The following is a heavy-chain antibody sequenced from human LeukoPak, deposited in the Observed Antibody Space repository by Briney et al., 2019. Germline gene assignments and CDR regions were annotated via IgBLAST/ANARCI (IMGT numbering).Heavy chain of an antibody. CDR2: IKQDGSEK. Sequence: GGSLRLSCEASGFTFSAYAMTWVRQAPGKGLEWVANIKQDGSEKYYVDSVKGRFTISRDNAKNSLYLQMNSLRAEDTAVYYCARASIPIYYDFWSGYFDYWGQGTLVTVSS. CDR3: ARASIPIYYDFWSGYFDY. D-gene: IGHD3-3*01. J-gene: IGHJ4*02. CDR1: GFTFSAYA. V-gene: IGHV3-7*05.